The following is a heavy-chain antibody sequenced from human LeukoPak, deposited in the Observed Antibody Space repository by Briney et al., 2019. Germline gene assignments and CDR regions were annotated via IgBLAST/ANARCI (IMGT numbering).Heavy chain of an antibody. V-gene: IGHV3-33*08. CDR1: GFTFSSYA. CDR3: ARDPVVDSSGWYFDY. CDR2: IWYDGSNK. D-gene: IGHD6-19*01. J-gene: IGHJ4*02. Sequence: GGSLRLSCAASGFTFSSYAIHWVRQAPGKGPEWVAVIWYDGSNKYYADSVKGRFTISRDNSKNTLYLQMNSLRAEDTAVYYCARDPVVDSSGWYFDYWGQGTLVTVSS.